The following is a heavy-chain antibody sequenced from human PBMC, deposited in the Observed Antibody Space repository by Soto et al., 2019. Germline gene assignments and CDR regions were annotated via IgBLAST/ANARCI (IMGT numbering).Heavy chain of an antibody. CDR3: ARDVSYQRFDL. CDR2: ISSSSSYI. D-gene: IGHD3-16*02. J-gene: IGHJ4*02. V-gene: IGHV3-21*01. CDR1: GFTFSSYS. Sequence: GGSLRLSCAASGFTFSSYSMNWVRQAPGKGLEWVSSISSSSSYIYYADSVKGRFTISRDNAKTSLYLQMNSLRAEDTALYFCARDVSYQRFDLWGQGALVTVSS.